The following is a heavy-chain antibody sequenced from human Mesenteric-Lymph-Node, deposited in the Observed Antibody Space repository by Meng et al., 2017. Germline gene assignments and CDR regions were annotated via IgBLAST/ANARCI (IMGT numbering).Heavy chain of an antibody. CDR2: IYHSGNT. Sequence: QVQLQESGPGLVKPSQTLALTCTVSGASINSPNHYCHWIRQTPEKGLEWIGYIYHSGNTYYNPYLKSRVTISLDTSKNQFSLRLRPVIAADTAVYYCARNRYSAYDGGLSFDNWGQGTLVTVSS. CDR1: GASINSPNHY. J-gene: IGHJ4*02. D-gene: IGHD5-12*01. V-gene: IGHV4-30-4*01. CDR3: ARNRYSAYDGGLSFDN.